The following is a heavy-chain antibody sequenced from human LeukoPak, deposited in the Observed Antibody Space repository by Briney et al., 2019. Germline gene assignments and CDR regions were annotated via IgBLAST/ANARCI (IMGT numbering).Heavy chain of an antibody. V-gene: IGHV3-66*01. J-gene: IGHJ6*03. CDR1: EFSVGSNY. CDR2: IYSGGST. Sequence: GGSLRLSCAASEFSVGSNYMTWVRQAPGKGLEWVSLIYSGGSTYYADSVKGRFTISRDNSKNTLYLQMGSLRAEDMAVYYCARDSLRVRYSSSGGYYYYMDVWGKGTTVTVSS. D-gene: IGHD6-13*01. CDR3: ARDSLRVRYSSSGGYYYYMDV.